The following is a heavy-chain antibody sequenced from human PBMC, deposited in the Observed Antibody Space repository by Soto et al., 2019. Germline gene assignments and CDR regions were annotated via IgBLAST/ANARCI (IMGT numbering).Heavy chain of an antibody. V-gene: IGHV4-34*01. CDR2: INHVGCT. Sequence: QVQLQQWGAGLLKPSETLSLTCAVYGGFLSESYWTWIRQPPGKGLEWIGEINHVGCTNYNPSLNSRVTMSIDTSHNQCSLRLISVTAPDTAMYLCVRIRYQLPSSVLRLDPGGQGTPVTVSS. CDR1: GGFLSESY. CDR3: VRIRYQLPSSVLRLDP. J-gene: IGHJ5*02. D-gene: IGHD3-16*01.